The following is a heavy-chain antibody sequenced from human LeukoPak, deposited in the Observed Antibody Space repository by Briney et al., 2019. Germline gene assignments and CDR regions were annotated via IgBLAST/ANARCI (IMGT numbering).Heavy chain of an antibody. V-gene: IGHV4-59*12. CDR2: IYFSGST. CDR3: ARAFPYYYDSSGYPYWYFDL. Sequence: SETLSLTCTVSGGSISTYFWSWIRQPPGKGLEWIGHIYFSGSTNYNPSLESRVTISVDTSKNQFSLKLSSVTAADTAVYYCARAFPYYYDSSGYPYWYFDLWGRGTLVTVSS. D-gene: IGHD3-22*01. J-gene: IGHJ2*01. CDR1: GGSISTYF.